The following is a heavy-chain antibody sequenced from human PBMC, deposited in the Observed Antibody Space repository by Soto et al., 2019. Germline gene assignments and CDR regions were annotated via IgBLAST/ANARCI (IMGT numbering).Heavy chain of an antibody. CDR1: GFSLSTSGVG. CDR3: AHRFEQQWLEWFDP. V-gene: IGHV2-5*02. Sequence: QITLKESGPTLVKPTQTLTLTCTFSGFSLSTSGVGVGWIRQPPGKALEWLALIYWDDDKRYSPSLKIRLTITKDTSKNQVVLTMTNMDPVDTATYYCAHRFEQQWLEWFDPWGQGTLVTVSS. D-gene: IGHD6-19*01. J-gene: IGHJ5*02. CDR2: IYWDDDK.